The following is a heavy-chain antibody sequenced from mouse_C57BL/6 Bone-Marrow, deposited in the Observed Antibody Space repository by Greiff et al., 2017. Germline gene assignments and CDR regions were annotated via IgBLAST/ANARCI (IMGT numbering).Heavy chain of an antibody. Sequence: EVQRVESGGGLVKPGGSLKLSCAASGFTFSDYGMHWVRQAPEQGLEWVAYISRGSSTNYYADKVKGRFTISRDKADNTLFLQMTRLRSEDTAVYYCARGNRYVGWDFGGWGTGTTVTVSS. V-gene: IGHV5-17*01. J-gene: IGHJ1*03. D-gene: IGHD2-1*01. CDR1: GFTFSDYG. CDR2: ISRGSSTN. CDR3: ARGNRYVGWDFGG.